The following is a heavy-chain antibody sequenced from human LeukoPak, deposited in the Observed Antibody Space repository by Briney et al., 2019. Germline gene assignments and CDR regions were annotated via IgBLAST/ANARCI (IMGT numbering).Heavy chain of an antibody. V-gene: IGHV4-34*01. CDR1: GGTFSGYY. Sequence: SETLSLTCAVYGGTFSGYYWSWIRQPPGKGLEWIGAINHSGSTNYYPSLKSRVTISVDTNKNKFPLLPSTVPAADTAAYYCWRARPWGSALDPWGQGTLVSVSS. CDR3: WRARPWGSALDP. CDR2: INHSGST. J-gene: IGHJ5*02. D-gene: IGHD3-16*01.